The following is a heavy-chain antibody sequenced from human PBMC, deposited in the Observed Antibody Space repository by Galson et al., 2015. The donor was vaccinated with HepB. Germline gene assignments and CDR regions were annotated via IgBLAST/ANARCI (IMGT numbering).Heavy chain of an antibody. V-gene: IGHV3-48*01. Sequence: SLRLSCAASGFTFSSYSMNWVRQAPGKGLEWVSYISSSSSTIYYADSVKGRFTISRDNAKNSQYLQMNSLRAEDTAVYYCARDIGPGYCSGGSCYSGGFDYWGQGTLVTVSS. CDR1: GFTFSSYS. CDR3: ARDIGPGYCSGGSCYSGGFDY. J-gene: IGHJ4*02. CDR2: ISSSSSTI. D-gene: IGHD2-15*01.